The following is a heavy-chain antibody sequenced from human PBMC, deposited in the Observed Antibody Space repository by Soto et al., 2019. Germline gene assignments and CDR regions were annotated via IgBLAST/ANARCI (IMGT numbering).Heavy chain of an antibody. Sequence: QVQLQESGPGLVKPSESLALPCTVSGGTISRWYWSWIRQPPGQGLEWIGYIYYSGSTNCNPSLKSRVTLPVAPAKNQFPLKLSSVTAADTAVYYCARRYGIAIDYWGQGTLVTVSS. CDR1: GGTISRWY. CDR2: IYYSGST. CDR3: ARRYGIAIDY. J-gene: IGHJ4*02. D-gene: IGHD3-16*01. V-gene: IGHV4-59*08.